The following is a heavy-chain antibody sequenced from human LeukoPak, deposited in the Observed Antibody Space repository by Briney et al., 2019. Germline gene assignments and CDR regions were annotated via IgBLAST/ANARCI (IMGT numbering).Heavy chain of an antibody. Sequence: SETLSLTCTVSGGSISSYYWNWIRQPPGKGLEWIGYIYYSGSTNYNPSLKSRGTISVDPSKNQSSLKLSSVTAADTAVYYCARGLTTAIPGYFDYWGQGTLVTVSS. CDR2: IYYSGST. CDR3: ARGLTTAIPGYFDY. J-gene: IGHJ4*02. V-gene: IGHV4-59*01. D-gene: IGHD4-4*01. CDR1: GGSISSYY.